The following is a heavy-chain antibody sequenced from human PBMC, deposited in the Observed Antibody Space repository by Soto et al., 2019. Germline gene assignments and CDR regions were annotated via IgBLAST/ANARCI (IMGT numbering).Heavy chain of an antibody. Sequence: GESLKISCKGSGYSFTSYWIGWVRQMPGKGLEWMGIIYPGDSDTRYSPSFQGQVTISADKSISTAYLQWSGLKASDTAMYYCARQVVTAIDYYYGMDVWGQGTTVTVSS. J-gene: IGHJ6*02. CDR3: ARQVVTAIDYYYGMDV. D-gene: IGHD2-21*02. CDR1: GYSFTSYW. V-gene: IGHV5-51*01. CDR2: IYPGDSDT.